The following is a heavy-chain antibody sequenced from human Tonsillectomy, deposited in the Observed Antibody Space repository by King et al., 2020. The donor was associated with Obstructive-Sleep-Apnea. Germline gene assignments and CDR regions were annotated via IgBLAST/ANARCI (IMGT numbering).Heavy chain of an antibody. D-gene: IGHD2-21*02. CDR3: ARQKAYCGGDCYSLDY. J-gene: IGHJ4*02. CDR2: IYYSGST. CDR1: GGSISSYY. Sequence: VQLQESGPGLVKPSETLSLTCTVSGGSISSYYWSWIRQPPGKGLEWIGYIYYSGSTNYNPSLKSRVTISVDTSKNQFSLKLSCVTAADTAVYYCARQKAYCGGDCYSLDYWGQGTLVTVSS. V-gene: IGHV4-59*08.